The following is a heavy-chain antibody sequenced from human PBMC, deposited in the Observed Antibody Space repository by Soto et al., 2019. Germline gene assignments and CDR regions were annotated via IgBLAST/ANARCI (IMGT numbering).Heavy chain of an antibody. Sequence: QVQLVQSGAEVRKPGASVKVSCKASGYTFTKYGITWVRQAPGQGLEWLGWISGDNGNTNFAQRLKDRLTMTTDTSTTTAYMELRSLRRDDTAIYYCARVASLIPIFHGLDAWGQGTTVTVSS. J-gene: IGHJ6*02. CDR2: ISGDNGNT. CDR3: ARVASLIPIFHGLDA. CDR1: GYTFTKYG. D-gene: IGHD3-3*01. V-gene: IGHV1-18*04.